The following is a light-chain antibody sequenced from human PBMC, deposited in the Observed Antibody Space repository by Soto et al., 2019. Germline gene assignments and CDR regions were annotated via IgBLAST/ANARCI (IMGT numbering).Light chain of an antibody. CDR3: QQSYSTLRT. Sequence: DIQMTQSPSSLSASVGDRVTITCRASQSISSYLNWYQQKPGKAPKLLIYAASSLQSGVPSRFSGSGSGTDFTHTISSLQPEDFATYYCQQSYSTLRTFGQGTKVDIK. V-gene: IGKV1-39*01. CDR2: AAS. J-gene: IGKJ1*01. CDR1: QSISSY.